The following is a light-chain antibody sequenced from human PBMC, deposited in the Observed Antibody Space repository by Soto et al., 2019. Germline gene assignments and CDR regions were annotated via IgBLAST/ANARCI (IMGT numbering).Light chain of an antibody. Sequence: QSALTQPASVSGSPGQSIAISCTGTSNDVGSYNYVSWYQQHPGKAPKLMIYDVTSRPSGVSDRFSGSKSGNTASLTISGLQAEDEADYYCKSYTTSNTYVFGSGTKVTVL. CDR2: DVT. V-gene: IGLV2-14*01. CDR1: SNDVGSYNY. CDR3: KSYTTSNTYV. J-gene: IGLJ1*01.